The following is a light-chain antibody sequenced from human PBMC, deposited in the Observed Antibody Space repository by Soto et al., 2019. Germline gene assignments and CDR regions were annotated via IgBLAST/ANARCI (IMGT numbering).Light chain of an antibody. Sequence: EIVLTQSPATLSLSPGERATLSCRASQSVSSCLAWYQQKPGQAPRLLIYDASNRATGIPARFSGSGSGTDFTLTISSLEPEDFAVYYCQQRSNWPPGVTFGQGKRLEIK. CDR3: QQRSNWPPGVT. CDR2: DAS. J-gene: IGKJ5*01. CDR1: QSVSSC. V-gene: IGKV3-11*01.